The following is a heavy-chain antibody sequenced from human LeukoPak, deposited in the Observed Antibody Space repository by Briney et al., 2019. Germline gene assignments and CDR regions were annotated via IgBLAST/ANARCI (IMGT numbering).Heavy chain of an antibody. Sequence: PSQTLSLTCTVSGGSISSGGYYWSWIRQPPGKGLEWIGYIYHSGSTHYNPSLKSRVTISVDRSKNQFSLKLSSVTAADTAVYYCARDRGYCSSTSCYFLDYWGQGTLVTVSS. CDR1: GGSISSGGYY. J-gene: IGHJ4*02. D-gene: IGHD2-2*01. CDR2: IYHSGST. V-gene: IGHV4-30-2*01. CDR3: ARDRGYCSSTSCYFLDY.